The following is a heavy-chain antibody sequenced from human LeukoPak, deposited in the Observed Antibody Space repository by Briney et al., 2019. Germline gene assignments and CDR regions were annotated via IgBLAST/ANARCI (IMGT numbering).Heavy chain of an antibody. CDR2: ITTYNGNT. Sequence: ASVNLSRTASVYTFTSYGISWVRQAPGQGLEWMGWITTYNGNTNYAHKLQGRVTMTTDTSTSTAYMELRSLRFYDTAVYYCERTPPPRLLGENAFDIWGQGTMVTVSS. D-gene: IGHD3-10*01. J-gene: IGHJ3*02. CDR1: VYTFTSYG. CDR3: ERTPPPRLLGENAFDI. V-gene: IGHV1-18*01.